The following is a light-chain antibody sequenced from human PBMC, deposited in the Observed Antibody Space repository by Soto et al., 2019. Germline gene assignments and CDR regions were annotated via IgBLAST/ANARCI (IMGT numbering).Light chain of an antibody. J-gene: IGKJ1*01. CDR3: QQYYSIPWT. V-gene: IGKV4-1*01. Sequence: DIVMTQSPDSLAVSLGERATINCKSSQSVLRSSNNKNSLAWFQQKPGQPPNLLIYGASTRESGVPDRFSGSGSWTDFTLTISSLQAEDVAVYYCQQYYSIPWTFGQGTRVEIK. CDR1: QSVLRSSNNKNS. CDR2: GAS.